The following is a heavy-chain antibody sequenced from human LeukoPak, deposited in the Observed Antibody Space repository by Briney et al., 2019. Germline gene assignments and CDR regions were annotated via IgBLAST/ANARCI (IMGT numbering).Heavy chain of an antibody. V-gene: IGHV3-7*04. CDR2: IKHDGSEK. Sequence: GGSLRLSCAASGFTFSTYWMNWVRQAPEKGLEWVANIKHDGSEKYYVDSVKGRFTISRDNAKSSLYLQLNSLRAEDTAVYHCARDDGDYWGQGTLVTV. J-gene: IGHJ4*02. CDR3: ARDDGDY. CDR1: GFTFSTYW.